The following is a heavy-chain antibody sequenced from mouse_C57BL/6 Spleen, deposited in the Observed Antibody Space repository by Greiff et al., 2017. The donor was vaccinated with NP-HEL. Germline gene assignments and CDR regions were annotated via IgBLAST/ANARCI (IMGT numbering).Heavy chain of an antibody. J-gene: IGHJ4*01. CDR2: INPSSGYT. V-gene: IGHV1-7*01. D-gene: IGHD1-1*01. CDR3: ARGIYYYGSNYAMDY. CDR1: GYTFTIYW. Sequence: VMLVESGAELAKPGASVKLSCKASGYTFTIYWMPWVKQRPGQGLEWIGYINPSSGYTTYNQKFKDKATLTADKSSSTAYMQLSSLTYEDSAVYYCARGIYYYGSNYAMDYWGQGTSVTVSS.